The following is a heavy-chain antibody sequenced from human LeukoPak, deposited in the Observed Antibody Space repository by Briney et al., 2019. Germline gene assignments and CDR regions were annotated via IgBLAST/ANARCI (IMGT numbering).Heavy chain of an antibody. D-gene: IGHD1-26*01. CDR1: GFTFSGYA. V-gene: IGHV3-23*01. CDR2: ISSSGGTT. CDR3: ARREVGAITGAFDI. Sequence: PGGSLRLSCAASGFTFSGYAMSWVRQAPGKGLEWVSAISSSGGTTYYADSVKGRFTISRDNSKNTLYLQMNSLRAEDTAVYYCARREVGAITGAFDIWGQGTMVTVSS. J-gene: IGHJ3*02.